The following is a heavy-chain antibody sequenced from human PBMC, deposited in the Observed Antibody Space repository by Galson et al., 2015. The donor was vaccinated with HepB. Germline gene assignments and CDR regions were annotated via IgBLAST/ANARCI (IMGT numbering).Heavy chain of an antibody. CDR3: ARGVAAADYYYYYMDV. V-gene: IGHV6-1*01. D-gene: IGHD6-13*01. CDR2: TYYRSKWYN. CDR1: GDSVSSSSAA. J-gene: IGHJ6*03. Sequence: CAISGDSVSSSSAAWNWIRQSPSRGLEWLGRTYYRSKWYNDYAVSVKSRITINPDTSKNQFSLQLNSVTPEDTAVYYCARGVAAADYYYYYMDVWGKGTTVTVSS.